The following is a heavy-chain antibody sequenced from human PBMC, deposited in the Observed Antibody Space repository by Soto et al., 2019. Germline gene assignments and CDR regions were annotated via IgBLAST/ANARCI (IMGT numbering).Heavy chain of an antibody. J-gene: IGHJ5*02. D-gene: IGHD3-22*01. V-gene: IGHV3-11*01. CDR3: ARKPPYDSSGLNWFDP. CDR2: ISSSSNTI. Sequence: GGSLRLSCAASGFIFRDYYMSWIRQAPGKGLEWISYISSSSNTIYYADSVKGRFTISRDNARDSLYLQVNSLRAEDTAVYYCARKPPYDSSGLNWFDPWGQGTLLTVSS. CDR1: GFIFRDYY.